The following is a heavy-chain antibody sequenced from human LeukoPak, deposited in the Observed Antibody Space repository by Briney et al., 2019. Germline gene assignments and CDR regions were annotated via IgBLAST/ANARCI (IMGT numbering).Heavy chain of an antibody. CDR1: GFTFSNYG. CDR3: ARARYYDILTGRTPYDY. CDR2: IRYDGSYK. D-gene: IGHD3-9*01. J-gene: IGHJ4*02. V-gene: IGHV3-30*02. Sequence: PGGSLRLSCAASGFTFSNYGMHWVRQAPGKGLEWVAFIRYDGSYKYYTDSVRGRFTISRDNAKNSLYLQMNSLRAEDTAVYYCARARYYDILTGRTPYDYWGQGTLVTVSS.